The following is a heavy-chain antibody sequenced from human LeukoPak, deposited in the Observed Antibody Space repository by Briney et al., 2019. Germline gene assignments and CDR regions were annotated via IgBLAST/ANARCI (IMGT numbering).Heavy chain of an antibody. CDR2: ISAYNGNT. V-gene: IGHV1-18*01. D-gene: IGHD1-20*01. CDR3: ARDRFSSTSLLTGIGRAGYVFGFDP. CDR1: GYTFTSYG. Sequence: ASVKVSCKASGYTFTSYGISWVRQAPGQGLEWMGWISAYNGNTNYAQKLQGRVTMTTDTSTSTAYMELRSLRSDDTAVYYCARDRFSSTSLLTGIGRAGYVFGFDPWGQGTLVTVSS. J-gene: IGHJ5*02.